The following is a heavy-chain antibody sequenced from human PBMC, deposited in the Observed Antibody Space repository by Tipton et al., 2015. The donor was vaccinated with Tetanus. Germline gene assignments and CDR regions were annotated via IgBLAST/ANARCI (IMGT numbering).Heavy chain of an antibody. J-gene: IGHJ4*02. V-gene: IGHV4-31*03. D-gene: IGHD3-3*01. Sequence: TLSLTCSVSGASISSGGYFWNWIRHRPGKGLEYIGYILYGKSTHYNPSLKSRVSMSADPAKNQFSLRLTSVTAADTAVYFCARIYDYWSGYFDFWGQGALVTVSP. CDR2: ILYGKST. CDR1: GASISSGGYF. CDR3: ARIYDYWSGYFDF.